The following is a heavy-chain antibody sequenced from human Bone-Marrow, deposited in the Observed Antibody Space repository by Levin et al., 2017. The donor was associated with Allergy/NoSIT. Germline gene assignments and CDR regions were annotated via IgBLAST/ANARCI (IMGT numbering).Heavy chain of an antibody. CDR1: GYSFTSYH. V-gene: IGHV1-8*01. Sequence: GASVKVSCKTSGYSFTSYHVYWVRQAPGQGLEWMGYINPNSGNTGYAQKFQGRVIMPRNSSITTAYMELSGLRFEDTAIYYCARGDCYSGSCYGPDWFDPWGQGTQVTVSS. CDR2: INPNSGNT. J-gene: IGHJ5*02. CDR3: ARGDCYSGSCYGPDWFDP. D-gene: IGHD2-15*01.